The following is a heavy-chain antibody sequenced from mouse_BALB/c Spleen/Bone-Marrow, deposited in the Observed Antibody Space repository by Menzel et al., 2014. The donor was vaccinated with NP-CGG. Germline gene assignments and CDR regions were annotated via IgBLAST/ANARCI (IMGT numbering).Heavy chain of an antibody. CDR2: ISSGSSTI. D-gene: IGHD1-1*01. V-gene: IGHV5-17*02. Sequence: EVMLVESGGGLVQPGGSRKLSCAASGFTFSSFGMHWVRQAPEKGLEWVAYISSGSSTIYYADTVMGRFTISRGNPKNTLCLQMTSLRSEDTAMYYCARSGSRSGYIGYWGQGTTLTVSS. J-gene: IGHJ2*01. CDR3: ARSGSRSGYIGY. CDR1: GFTFSSFG.